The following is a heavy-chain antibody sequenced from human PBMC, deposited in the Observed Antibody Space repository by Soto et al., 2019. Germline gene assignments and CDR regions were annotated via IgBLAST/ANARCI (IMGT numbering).Heavy chain of an antibody. CDR2: IIPIFGTA. CDR1: GGTFSSYA. CDR3: ARAGGSGIPFDY. Sequence: SVKVSCKXSGGTFSSYAISWVRQAPGQGLEWMGGIIPIFGTANYAQKFQGRVTITADESTSTAYMELSSLRSEDTAVYYCARAGGSGIPFDYWGQGTLVTVSS. D-gene: IGHD3-10*01. J-gene: IGHJ4*02. V-gene: IGHV1-69*13.